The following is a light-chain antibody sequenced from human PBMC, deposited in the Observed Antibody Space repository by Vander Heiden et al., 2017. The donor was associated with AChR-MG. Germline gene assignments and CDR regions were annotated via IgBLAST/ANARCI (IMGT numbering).Light chain of an antibody. CDR3: SSYTSSSTLGLWV. V-gene: IGLV2-14*01. CDR2: DVS. Sequence: QSALTQPASVSGSPGQSITISCTGTSRDVGGYHYVSWYQQHPGKAPKLMIYDVSNRPSGVSNRFSGSKSGNTASLTISGLQAEDEADYYCSSYTSSSTLGLWVFGGGTKLTVL. CDR1: SRDVGGYHY. J-gene: IGLJ3*02.